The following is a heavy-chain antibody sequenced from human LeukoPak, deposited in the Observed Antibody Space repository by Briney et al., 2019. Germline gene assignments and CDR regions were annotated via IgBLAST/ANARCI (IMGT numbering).Heavy chain of an antibody. CDR1: GFTFSSYE. V-gene: IGHV3-48*03. Sequence: GGSLRLSCAASGFTFSSYEMNWVRQAPGKGLEWVSYISSSGSTIYYADYVKGRFTISRDNAKNSLYLQMNSLRAEDTAVYYCARDLRGGYYDSSGHWGQGTLVTVSS. D-gene: IGHD3-22*01. CDR2: ISSSGSTI. J-gene: IGHJ4*02. CDR3: ARDLRGGYYDSSGH.